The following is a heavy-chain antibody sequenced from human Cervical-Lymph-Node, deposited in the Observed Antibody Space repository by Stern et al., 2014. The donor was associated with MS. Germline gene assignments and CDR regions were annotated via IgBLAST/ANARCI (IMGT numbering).Heavy chain of an antibody. V-gene: IGHV2-5*09. CDR1: GFSLSTYGVG. CDR2: VYWDDDK. J-gene: IGHJ5*01. Sequence: QVTLKESGPTLVKPTQTLTLTCSFSGFSLSTYGVGVAWIRQPPGKALEWLALVYWDDDKRYPPSLKNRLTITKDTSKNQVVLTLTNMDPVDTATYFCVHRTPQWRAFDSWGQGTLVTVSS. CDR3: VHRTPQWRAFDS. D-gene: IGHD6-19*01.